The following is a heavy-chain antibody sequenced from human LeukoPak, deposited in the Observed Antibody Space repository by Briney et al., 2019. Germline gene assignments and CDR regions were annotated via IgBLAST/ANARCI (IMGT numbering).Heavy chain of an antibody. CDR3: ARAPRAYCSTTGSCFQDY. D-gene: IGHD2-2*01. J-gene: IGHJ4*02. CDR2: IFHSGST. CDR1: GGSISSGGYS. V-gene: IGHV4-30-2*01. Sequence: PSGTLSLTCAVSGGSISSGGYSWSWIRQPPGKGLEWIGEIFHSGSTNYNPSLKSRVTMSVDKSKNRFSLNLTSVTAADTAVYFCARAPRAYCSTTGSCFQDYWGQGTLVTVSP.